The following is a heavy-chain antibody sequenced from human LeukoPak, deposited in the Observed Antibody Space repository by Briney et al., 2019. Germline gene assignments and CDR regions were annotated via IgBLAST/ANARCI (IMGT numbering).Heavy chain of an antibody. CDR3: ARRRYSSSWYYFDY. Sequence: SETLSLTCTVSGGSIRSSYYYWGWIRQPPGKGLEWIGSIYDSGSTYYNPSLKSRVTISVDTSKNQFSLKLNSVTAADTAVYYCARRRYSSSWYYFDYWGRGTLVTVSS. CDR2: IYDSGST. J-gene: IGHJ4*02. CDR1: GGSIRSSYYY. V-gene: IGHV4-39*01. D-gene: IGHD6-13*01.